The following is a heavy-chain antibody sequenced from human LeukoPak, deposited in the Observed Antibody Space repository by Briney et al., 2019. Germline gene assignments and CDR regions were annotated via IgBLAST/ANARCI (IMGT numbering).Heavy chain of an antibody. CDR2: INPNSGGT. CDR3: ARWQLARFYMDV. D-gene: IGHD6-6*01. Sequence: ASVTVSCRASGYTFTGYYMHWVRQAPGQGLEWMGWINPNSGGTNYAQKFQGRVTMTRDTSISTAYMELSRLRSDDTAVYYCARWQLARFYMDVWGKGTTVTVSS. CDR1: GYTFTGYY. V-gene: IGHV1-2*02. J-gene: IGHJ6*03.